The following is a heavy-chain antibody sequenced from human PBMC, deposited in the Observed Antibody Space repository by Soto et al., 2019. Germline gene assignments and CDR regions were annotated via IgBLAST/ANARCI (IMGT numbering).Heavy chain of an antibody. V-gene: IGHV3-66*01. D-gene: IGHD1-1*01. J-gene: IGHJ6*04. CDR2: IYSGGST. CDR3: ARDRITTGMDV. CDR1: GFTVSSNY. Sequence: PGGSLRLSCAASGFTVSSNYISFFRQAPGKGLEWVSVIYSGGSTYYADSVKGRFTISRDNSKNTLYLQMNSLRAEDTAVYYCARDRITTGMDVWGKGTTVTVYS.